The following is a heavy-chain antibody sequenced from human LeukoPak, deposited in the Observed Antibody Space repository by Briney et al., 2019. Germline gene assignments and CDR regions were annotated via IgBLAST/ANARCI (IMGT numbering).Heavy chain of an antibody. D-gene: IGHD4-17*01. CDR1: GYSFINYW. Sequence: PGESLKISCKSSGYSFINYWVGWVRQMPGKGLEWMGIIYPGDSETRYSPSFQGQVTISVDKSISTAYLQWSSLKASDTAMYYCARHWGHYGDYGGFDSWGQGTLVTVSS. V-gene: IGHV5-51*01. CDR3: ARHWGHYGDYGGFDS. J-gene: IGHJ4*02. CDR2: IYPGDSET.